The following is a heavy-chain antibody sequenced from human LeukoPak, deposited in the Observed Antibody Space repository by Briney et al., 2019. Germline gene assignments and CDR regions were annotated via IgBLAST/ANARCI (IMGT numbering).Heavy chain of an antibody. CDR1: GYTFTVYY. V-gene: IGHV1-2*02. Sequence: VASVNVSYKASGYTFTVYYMHWVRQAPGQGGEGMGWINPNSGDTNYPQNFQGRVTMTSDTSISTAYMDLSRLRSDDTAVYYCSSDAYYYDSTEPGGYYGMDVWGQGTTVTVSS. CDR2: INPNSGDT. CDR3: SSDAYYYDSTEPGGYYGMDV. J-gene: IGHJ6*02. D-gene: IGHD3-22*01.